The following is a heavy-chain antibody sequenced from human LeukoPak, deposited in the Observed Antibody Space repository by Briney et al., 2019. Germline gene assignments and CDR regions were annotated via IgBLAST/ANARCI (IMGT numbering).Heavy chain of an antibody. D-gene: IGHD2/OR15-2a*01. CDR3: VRTSNEYWLDENCYRGYFDH. CDR2: ISVGGGST. CDR1: RFTFSNYG. J-gene: IGHJ4*02. Sequence: PGGSLRLSCAASRFTFSNYGITWVRQAPGRGLQWVSAISVGGGSTYHADSVKGRFIISRDNSENTLYLQMNSLRAEDRAIYYCVRTSNEYWLDENCYRGYFDHWGQGAPVTVSS. V-gene: IGHV3-23*01.